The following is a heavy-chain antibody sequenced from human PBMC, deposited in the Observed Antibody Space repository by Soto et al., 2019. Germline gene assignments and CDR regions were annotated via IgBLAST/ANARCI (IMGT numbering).Heavy chain of an antibody. CDR3: ARGYPYSSGWYCDY. V-gene: IGHV1-18*01. CDR1: GYTFTSYG. CDR2: ISAYNGNT. Sequence: ASVKVSCKDSGYTFTSYGSSWVRQAPGQGLEWMGWISAYNGNTNYAQKLQGRVTMTTDTSTSTAYMELRSLRSDDTAVYYCARGYPYSSGWYCDYWGQGTLVTVSS. J-gene: IGHJ4*02. D-gene: IGHD6-19*01.